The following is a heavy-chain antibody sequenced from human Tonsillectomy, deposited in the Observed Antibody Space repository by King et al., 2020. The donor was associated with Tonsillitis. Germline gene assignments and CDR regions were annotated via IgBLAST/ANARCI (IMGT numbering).Heavy chain of an antibody. CDR2: ISWNGGNT. V-gene: IGHV3-20*04. D-gene: IGHD6-19*01. CDR1: GVTFGEYG. J-gene: IGHJ5*02. Sequence: VQLVESGGGVVRPGGSLRLSCAASGVTFGEYGMSWVRQAPGKGLEWVSGISWNGGNTGYADSVKGRFTISRDNAKNSLYLQMNSLRAEATALYYCARCDAYSSGWYWFDPWGQGTLVTVSS. CDR3: ARCDAYSSGWYWFDP.